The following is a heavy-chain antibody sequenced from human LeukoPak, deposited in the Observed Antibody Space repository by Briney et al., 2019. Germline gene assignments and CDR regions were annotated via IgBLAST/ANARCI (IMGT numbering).Heavy chain of an antibody. Sequence: GGSLRLSCAASGFTFDDYGMRWVRQAPGKGLEWVSSISTSSSYIYYADSVKGRFTISRDNAKNSLYLQMNSLRAEDTAVYYCATVRPYSSSYDYWGQGTLVTVSS. D-gene: IGHD6-6*01. J-gene: IGHJ4*02. V-gene: IGHV3-21*01. CDR1: GFTFDDYG. CDR3: ATVRPYSSSYDY. CDR2: ISTSSSYI.